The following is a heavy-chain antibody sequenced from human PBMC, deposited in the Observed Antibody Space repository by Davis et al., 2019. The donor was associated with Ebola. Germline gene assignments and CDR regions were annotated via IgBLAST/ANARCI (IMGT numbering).Heavy chain of an antibody. CDR3: ARDLGYCSGGSCVFSNWFDP. J-gene: IGHJ5*02. D-gene: IGHD2-15*01. Sequence: ASVKVSCNASGYTFTGYYMHWVRQAPGQGLEWMGRINAHSGGTHYAQKFQGRVTMTRDTSISTAYMELSRLRSDDTAVYYCARDLGYCSGGSCVFSNWFDPWGQGTLVTVSS. CDR2: INAHSGGT. V-gene: IGHV1-2*06. CDR1: GYTFTGYY.